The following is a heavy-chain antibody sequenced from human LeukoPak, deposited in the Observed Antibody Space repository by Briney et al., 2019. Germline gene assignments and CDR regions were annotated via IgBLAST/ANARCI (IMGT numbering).Heavy chain of an antibody. J-gene: IGHJ4*02. V-gene: IGHV4-39*01. CDR3: ARSARTGPWYFDY. Sequence: SETLSLTCTVSGGSISSSSYYCGWIRQPPGKGLEWIGSIYYSGSTYYNPSLKSRVTISVDTSKNQFSLKLSSVTAADTAVYYCARSARTGPWYFDYWGQGTLVTVSS. D-gene: IGHD4-17*01. CDR2: IYYSGST. CDR1: GGSISSSSYY.